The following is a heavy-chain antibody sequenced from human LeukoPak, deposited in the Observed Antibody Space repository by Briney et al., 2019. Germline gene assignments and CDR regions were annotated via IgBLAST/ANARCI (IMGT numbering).Heavy chain of an antibody. CDR2: IYYSGST. Sequence: SETLSLTCTVSGGSISSYYWSWIRQPPGKGLEWIGYIYYSGSTNYNPSLKSRVTISVDTSKNQFSLKLSSVTAADTAVYYCARVSGYSYGYVVVTAMPAPHWFDPWGQGTLVTVSS. CDR3: ARVSGYSYGYVVVTAMPAPHWFDP. D-gene: IGHD5-18*01. J-gene: IGHJ5*02. CDR1: GGSISSYY. V-gene: IGHV4-59*12.